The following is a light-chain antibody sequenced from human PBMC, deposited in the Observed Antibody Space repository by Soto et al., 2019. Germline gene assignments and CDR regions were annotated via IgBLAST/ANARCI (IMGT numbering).Light chain of an antibody. V-gene: IGLV1-40*01. Sequence: VLTQPPSVSGAPGQRVTISCTGSSSNIGAGYDVHWYQQLPGTAPKLLIYGNSNRPSGVPDRFSGSKSGTSASLAITGLQAEDEADYYCQSYDSSLSGSNVVFGGGTKVTVL. CDR2: GNS. J-gene: IGLJ2*01. CDR1: SSNIGAGYD. CDR3: QSYDSSLSGSNVV.